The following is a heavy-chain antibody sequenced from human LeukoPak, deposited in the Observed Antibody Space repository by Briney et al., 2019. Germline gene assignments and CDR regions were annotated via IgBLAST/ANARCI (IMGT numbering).Heavy chain of an antibody. V-gene: IGHV3-15*01. Sequence: PGGSLRLSCAASGFTFSNASTYWVRQAPRKGLEWVARIKSKTDGPTTDYAAPVKGRFTVSRDASQNTISLEMNSLKTEDTAVYYCATRISRDGYNWAYDSWGLGTLVTVSS. J-gene: IGHJ4*02. CDR2: IKSKTDGPTT. D-gene: IGHD5-24*01. CDR1: GFTFSNAS. CDR3: ATRISRDGYNWAYDS.